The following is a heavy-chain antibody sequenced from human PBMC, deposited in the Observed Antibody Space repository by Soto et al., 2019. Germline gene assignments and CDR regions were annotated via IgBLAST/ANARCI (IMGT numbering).Heavy chain of an antibody. Sequence: ASVKVSCKASGYTFIGYHIHWVRQAPGQGLEWMGWINPKSGGTNSAQRLQGRVTMTRDTSSNTAYMEVSGLRSDDTAVYYCARGVGAPTWNIRREYLDFYFDYWGQGTMVTVYS. V-gene: IGHV1-2*02. CDR1: GYTFIGYH. D-gene: IGHD1-1*01. CDR2: INPKSGGT. CDR3: ARGVGAPTWNIRREYLDFYFDY. J-gene: IGHJ4*02.